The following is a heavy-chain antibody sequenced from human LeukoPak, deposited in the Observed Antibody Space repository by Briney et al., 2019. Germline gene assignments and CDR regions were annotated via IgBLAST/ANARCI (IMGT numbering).Heavy chain of an antibody. J-gene: IGHJ4*02. CDR1: GFVFSNNW. V-gene: IGHV3-7*01. D-gene: IGHD4-11*01. CDR3: ARGYGNYGY. Sequence: GGSLRLSCAASGFVFSNNWMSWVRQAPGKGLEWVANIKQDGTETYYVDSVRGRFTISRDNAKNSLYLQMNSLRAEDTAVYYCARGYGNYGYWGQGTLVTVSS. CDR2: IKQDGTET.